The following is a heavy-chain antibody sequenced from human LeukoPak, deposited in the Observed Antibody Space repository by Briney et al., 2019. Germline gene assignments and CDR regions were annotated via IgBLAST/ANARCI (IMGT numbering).Heavy chain of an antibody. CDR3: ARYSGSYYFDY. CDR2: IYYSGST. V-gene: IGHV4-31*03. CDR1: GGSISSGGYY. D-gene: IGHD1-26*01. J-gene: IGHJ4*02. Sequence: PSETLSLACTVSGGSISSGGYYWSWIRQHPGKGLEWIGYIYYSGSTYYNPSLKSRVTISVDTSKNQFSLKLSSVTAADTAVYYCARYSGSYYFDYWGQGTLVTVSS.